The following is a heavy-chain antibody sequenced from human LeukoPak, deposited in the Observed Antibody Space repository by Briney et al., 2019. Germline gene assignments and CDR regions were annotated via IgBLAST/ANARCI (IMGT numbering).Heavy chain of an antibody. CDR2: ISAYNGNT. J-gene: IGHJ4*02. V-gene: IGHV1-18*01. Sequence: ASVKVSCKASGYTFTSYGISWVRQAPGQGLEWMGWISAYNGNTNYAQKLQGRVTMTTDTSTSTAYMELRGLRSDDTAVYYCARFEELRFLEWLLIDYWGQGTLVTVSS. D-gene: IGHD3-3*01. CDR1: GYTFTSYG. CDR3: ARFEELRFLEWLLIDY.